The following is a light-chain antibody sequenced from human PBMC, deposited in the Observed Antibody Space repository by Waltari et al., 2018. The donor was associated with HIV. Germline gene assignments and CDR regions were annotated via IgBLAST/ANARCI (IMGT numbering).Light chain of an antibody. CDR2: GAS. V-gene: IGKV3-20*01. CDR3: QQYGSSPLT. CDR1: QSLTSNY. Sequence: EIVLTQSPGTLSLSPGERATLPCRASQSLTSNYLAWYQQKPGQAPRLLIYGASSRATGIPDRFSGSGSGTDFTLTISRLEPEDFAVYYCQQYGSSPLTFGGGTKVEIK. J-gene: IGKJ4*01.